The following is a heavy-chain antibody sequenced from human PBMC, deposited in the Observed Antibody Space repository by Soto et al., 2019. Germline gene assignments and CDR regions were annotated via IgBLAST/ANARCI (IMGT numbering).Heavy chain of an antibody. V-gene: IGHV3-74*01. CDR2: INTDGSGT. J-gene: IGHJ4*02. Sequence: EVQLVESGGGLVQPGGSLRLSCAASGFNFSNYWMHWVRQAPGKGLVWVSRINTDGSGTTYADSVKGRFTMSRDNAKNTLYLQMNGLRAEDTAVYYCASGASGYSYGWGQGTLVTVSS. CDR1: GFNFSNYW. D-gene: IGHD5-18*01. CDR3: ASGASGYSYG.